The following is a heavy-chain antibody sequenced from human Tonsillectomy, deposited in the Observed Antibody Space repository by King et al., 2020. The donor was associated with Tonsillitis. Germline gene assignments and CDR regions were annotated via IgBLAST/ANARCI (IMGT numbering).Heavy chain of an antibody. D-gene: IGHD3-10*01. CDR3: TRDYMGSYLA. J-gene: IGHJ5*02. Sequence: VQLVESGGGVVQPGGSLRLSCATSGFTFADSDMHWVRQPPGKGLEWVSLIRGDVVTTFYADSVKGRFTISRDNTRNSLYLQMNSLKADDTALYYCTRDYMGSYLAWGQGTLVTVSS. CDR1: GFTFADSD. CDR2: IRGDVVTT. V-gene: IGHV3-43D*03.